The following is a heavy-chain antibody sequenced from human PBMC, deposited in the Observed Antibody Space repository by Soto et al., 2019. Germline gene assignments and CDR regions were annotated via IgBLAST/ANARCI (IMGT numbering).Heavy chain of an antibody. D-gene: IGHD6-6*01. CDR1: GFTFSSYS. V-gene: IGHV3-21*01. CDR3: ARDRGSSSYFDGFDP. J-gene: IGHJ5*02. CDR2: ISSSSSYI. Sequence: EVQLVESGGGLVKPGGSLRLSCAASGFTFSSYSMNWVRQAPGKGLEWVSSISSSSSYIYYADSVKGRFTISRDNAKNSLYLQMNSLRAEDTAVYYCARDRGSSSYFDGFDPWGQGTLVTVSS.